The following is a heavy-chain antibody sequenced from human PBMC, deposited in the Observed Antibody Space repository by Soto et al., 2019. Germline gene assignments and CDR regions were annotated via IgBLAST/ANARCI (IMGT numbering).Heavy chain of an antibody. CDR3: ETRHLSYCSGGTCNPFDF. D-gene: IGHD2-15*01. V-gene: IGHV3-23*01. CDR2: ISVSGDST. Sequence: EVQLLESGGGLVQPGGSLRLSCAASGFTFSTYAMNWVRQAPGKGLEWVSTISVSGDSTYFADSVRGRFTISRDNSKNTVYLQMNSLRADDTAMYYCETRHLSYCSGGTCNPFDFWGQGTLVTVSS. J-gene: IGHJ4*02. CDR1: GFTFSTYA.